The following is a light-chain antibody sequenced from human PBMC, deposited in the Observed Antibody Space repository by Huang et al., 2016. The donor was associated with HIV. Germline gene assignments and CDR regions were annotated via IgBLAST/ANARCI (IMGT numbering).Light chain of an antibody. CDR3: QQTYSAPQWT. CDR1: HTISNY. V-gene: IGKV1-39*01. J-gene: IGKJ1*01. Sequence: DIQMTQSPSSLSASLGDRVTITCRGSHTISNYLNWYQLKPGQAHKLLIYAGSSLQSGVPTRFTGSESETDFTLTISNLQHEDFATYYCQQTYSAPQWTFGQGTKVDFK. CDR2: AGS.